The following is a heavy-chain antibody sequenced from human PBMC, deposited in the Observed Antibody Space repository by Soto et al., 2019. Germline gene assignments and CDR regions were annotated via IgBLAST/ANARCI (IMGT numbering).Heavy chain of an antibody. Sequence: KTSETLSLTCTVSGGSISSGDYYWSWIRQPPGKGLEWIGYIYYSGSTYYNPSLKSRVTISVDTSKNQFSLKLSSVTAADTAVYYCARVLSDPPFFDYWGQGTLVTVSS. CDR3: ARVLSDPPFFDY. CDR2: IYYSGST. D-gene: IGHD3-10*01. CDR1: GGSISSGDYY. V-gene: IGHV4-30-4*01. J-gene: IGHJ4*02.